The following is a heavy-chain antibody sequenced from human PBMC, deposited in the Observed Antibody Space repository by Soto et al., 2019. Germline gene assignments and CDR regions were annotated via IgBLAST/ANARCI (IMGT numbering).Heavy chain of an antibody. CDR1: GFTFSNAW. D-gene: IGHD1-26*01. J-gene: IGHJ4*02. CDR3: TTEIVGATFDY. Sequence: GGSLRLSCAASGFTFSNAWMSWVRQAPGKGLEWVGRIKSKTDGGTTDYAAPVKGRFTISRDDSKDTLYLQMNSLKTEDTAVYYCTTEIVGATFDYWRQRTLVTVSS. CDR2: IKSKTDGGTT. V-gene: IGHV3-15*01.